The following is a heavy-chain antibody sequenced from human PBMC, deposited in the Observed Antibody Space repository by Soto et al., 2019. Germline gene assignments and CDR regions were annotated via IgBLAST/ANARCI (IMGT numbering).Heavy chain of an antibody. CDR2: IDYSGST. CDR1: GGSISTYY. V-gene: IGHV4-59*08. D-gene: IGHD6-19*01. J-gene: IGHJ5*02. Sequence: SETLSLTCAVSGGSISTYYWSWIRQPPGKGLEWIGYIDYSGSTNYNPSLKSRVTMSVDTSKNQFSLKLKSVTAADTAVYYCARRYSSGWYSSWFDPWGQGTLVTVSS. CDR3: ARRYSSGWYSSWFDP.